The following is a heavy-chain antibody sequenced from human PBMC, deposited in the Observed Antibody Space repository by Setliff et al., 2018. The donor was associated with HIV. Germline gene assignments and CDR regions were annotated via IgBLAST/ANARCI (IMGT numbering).Heavy chain of an antibody. Sequence: SETLSLTCTVSGDSISSGRYYWNWIRQPAGKGLDWIGHIFTSGSAFSSGTANYSPSLKSRVAISVDISKNQFSLKLTSVTAADTAMYFCARDSPADGGNPGRFQRWGQGTLVTVSS. CDR3: ARDSPADGGNPGRFQR. J-gene: IGHJ1*01. CDR2: IFTSGSA. CDR1: GDSISSGRYY. V-gene: IGHV4-61*09. D-gene: IGHD2-15*01.